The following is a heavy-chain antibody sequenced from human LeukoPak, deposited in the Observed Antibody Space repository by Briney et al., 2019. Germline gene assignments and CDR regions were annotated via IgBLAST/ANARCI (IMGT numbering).Heavy chain of an antibody. CDR2: SRNKANSYTT. D-gene: IGHD1-14*01. CDR1: GFIFSDHY. V-gene: IGHV3-72*01. CDR3: AKDRIPRSEWPYYNPLDY. Sequence: PGGSLRLSCAASGFIFSDHYIDWVRQAPGKGLEWVGRSRNKANSYTTEYAASVKGRFTISRDDSKNSLYLQMNSLRAEDTAVYYCAKDRIPRSEWPYYNPLDYWGQGTLVTVSS. J-gene: IGHJ4*02.